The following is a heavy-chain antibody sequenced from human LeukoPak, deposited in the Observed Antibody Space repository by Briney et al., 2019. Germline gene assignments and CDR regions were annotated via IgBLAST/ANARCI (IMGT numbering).Heavy chain of an antibody. CDR1: GFIFSNNG. D-gene: IGHD4-17*01. Sequence: GGSLRLSCAASGFIFSNNGMHWVRQAPGKGLEWVAVIWYDGNREFYADSVKGRFTISRDNSKNTLDLQMNSLRAEDTAVYYCARFTGHGDSDGGLDHWGQGTLVTVSS. CDR3: ARFTGHGDSDGGLDH. CDR2: IWYDGNRE. V-gene: IGHV3-33*01. J-gene: IGHJ4*02.